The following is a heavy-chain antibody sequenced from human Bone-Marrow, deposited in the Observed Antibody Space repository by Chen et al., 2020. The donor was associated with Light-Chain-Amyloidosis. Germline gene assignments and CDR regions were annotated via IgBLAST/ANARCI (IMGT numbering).Heavy chain of an antibody. Sequence: QLQLQESGPGQVKALETLSLTCIVSGDSINSRNHGWGWIRQPPGKGLEWIGSVYYTGTTYYNPSLKSRVTMSIDLSKNRFTLQLTSVTAADTAFYYCARDVTRDYGEGYRGWFDPWGQGTQVIVST. CDR3: ARDVTRDYGEGYRGWFDP. J-gene: IGHJ5*02. D-gene: IGHD4-17*01. CDR2: VYYTGTT. V-gene: IGHV4-39*07. CDR1: GDSINSRNHG.